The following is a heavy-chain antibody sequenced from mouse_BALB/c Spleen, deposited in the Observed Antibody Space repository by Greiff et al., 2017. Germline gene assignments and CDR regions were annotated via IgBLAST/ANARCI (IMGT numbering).Heavy chain of an antibody. V-gene: IGHV2-9*02. Sequence: VKLMESGPGLVAPSQSLSITCTVSGFSLTSYGVHWVRQPPGKGLEWLGVIWAGGSTNYNSALMSRLSISKDNSKSQVFLKMNSLQTDDTAMYYCAAIYYDYDGAYWGQGTLVTVSA. CDR3: AAIYYDYDGAY. CDR1: GFSLTSYG. CDR2: IWAGGST. J-gene: IGHJ3*01. D-gene: IGHD2-4*01.